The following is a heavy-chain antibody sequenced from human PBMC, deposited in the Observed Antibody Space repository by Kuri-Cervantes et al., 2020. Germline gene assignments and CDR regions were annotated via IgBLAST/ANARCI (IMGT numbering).Heavy chain of an antibody. CDR2: ISYDGSNK. V-gene: IGHV3-30*01. D-gene: IGHD3-10*01. CDR3: ASNYGSGSYLGY. Sequence: GGSLRLSCAASGFTFSSYEMNWVRQAPGKGLEWVAVISYDGSNKYYADSVKGRFTISRDNSKNTLYLQMNSLRAEDTAVYYCASNYGSGSYLGYWGQGTLVTVSS. J-gene: IGHJ4*02. CDR1: GFTFSSYE.